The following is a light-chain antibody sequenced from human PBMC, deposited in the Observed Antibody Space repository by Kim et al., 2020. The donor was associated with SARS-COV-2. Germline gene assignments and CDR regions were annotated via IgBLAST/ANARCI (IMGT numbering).Light chain of an antibody. CDR1: QTVSNEC. Sequence: LSPGEGATLSCRASQTVSNECLALLQQKPGQSPRLLIYGSSIRATGISDRFSGGGFGTDFTLTINRVEPEDSAVYYCQQYATSPVTFGQGTNLEI. V-gene: IGKV3-20*01. CDR2: GSS. CDR3: QQYATSPVT. J-gene: IGKJ2*01.